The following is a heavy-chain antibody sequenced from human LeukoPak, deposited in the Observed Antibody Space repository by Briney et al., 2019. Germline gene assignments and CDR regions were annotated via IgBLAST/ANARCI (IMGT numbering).Heavy chain of an antibody. Sequence: PSVTLSLTCTVSGGSISSYYWSWIRQPAGKGLEWIGRIYISGSTNYNPSLKSRVTMSVDTSKNQFSLKLSSVTAADTAVYYCTRAASSGWGARFDYWGQGTLVTVSS. D-gene: IGHD6-19*01. V-gene: IGHV4-4*07. CDR3: TRAASSGWGARFDY. CDR2: IYISGST. CDR1: GGSISSYY. J-gene: IGHJ4*02.